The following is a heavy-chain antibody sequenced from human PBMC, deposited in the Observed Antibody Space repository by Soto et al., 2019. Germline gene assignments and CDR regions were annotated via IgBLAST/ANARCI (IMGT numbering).Heavy chain of an antibody. CDR3: AKDISMVRGVSSFDS. CDR2: ISGSGGST. Sequence: GGSLRLSCAASGFTFNSYAMSWVRQAPGKGLEWVSAISGSGGSTYYADSVKGRFTISRVNSQNILYLQMNSLRAEDTAVYYCAKDISMVRGVSSFDSWGQGTLVTVSS. CDR1: GFTFNSYA. J-gene: IGHJ4*02. D-gene: IGHD3-10*01. V-gene: IGHV3-23*01.